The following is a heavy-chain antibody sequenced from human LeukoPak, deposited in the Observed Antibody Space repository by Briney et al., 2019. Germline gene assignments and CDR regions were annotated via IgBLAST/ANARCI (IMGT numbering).Heavy chain of an antibody. V-gene: IGHV1-2*02. Sequence: ASVKVSCKASGYTFTGYYIHWVRQAPGQGLEWMGWINPNSGGTKYAQKFQGRVTMTRDTSISTAYMGLSRLRSDDTAVYYCAKGRVVAGTKSLTYNWFDPWGQGTLITVSS. CDR3: AKGRVVAGTKSLTYNWFDP. CDR1: GYTFTGYY. D-gene: IGHD6-19*01. J-gene: IGHJ5*02. CDR2: INPNSGGT.